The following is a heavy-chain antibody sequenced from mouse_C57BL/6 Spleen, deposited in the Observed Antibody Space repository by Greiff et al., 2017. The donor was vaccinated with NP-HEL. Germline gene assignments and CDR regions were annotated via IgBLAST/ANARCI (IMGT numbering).Heavy chain of an antibody. CDR3: ARGGSLWYFDV. D-gene: IGHD6-1*01. V-gene: IGHV5-4*01. CDR2: ISDGGSYT. CDR1: GFTFSSYA. J-gene: IGHJ1*03. Sequence: EVQRVESGGGLVKPGGSLKLSCAASGFTFSSYAMSWVRQTPEKRLEWVATISDGGSYTYYPDNVKGRFTISRDNAKNTLYLQMSHLKSEDTAMYYCARGGSLWYFDVWGTGTTVTVSS.